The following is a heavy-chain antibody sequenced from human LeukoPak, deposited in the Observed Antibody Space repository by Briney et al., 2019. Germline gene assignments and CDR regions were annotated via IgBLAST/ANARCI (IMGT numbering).Heavy chain of an antibody. Sequence: SETLSLTCTVSGXSISTYYGSWIRQPPGEGLEWIGYIYNSGSTNYNPSLKSRVTISVDTSKNQFSLKLSSVTAADTAVYYCARENSNSWYLDYWGQGTLVTVSS. J-gene: IGHJ4*02. CDR1: GXSISTYY. CDR2: IYNSGST. CDR3: ARENSNSWYLDY. V-gene: IGHV4-59*01. D-gene: IGHD6-13*01.